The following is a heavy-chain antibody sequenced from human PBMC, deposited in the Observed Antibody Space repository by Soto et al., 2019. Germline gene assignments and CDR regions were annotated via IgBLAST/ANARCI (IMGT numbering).Heavy chain of an antibody. J-gene: IGHJ4*02. CDR2: IKSKTDGGTT. CDR3: TTNFYSSGWTYFDY. CDR1: GFTFSNAW. D-gene: IGHD6-19*01. Sequence: GGSLRLSCAASGFTFSNAWMSWVRQAPGKGLEWVGRIKSKTDGGTTDYAAPVKGRFTISRDDSKNTLYLQMNSLKTEDTAVYYGTTNFYSSGWTYFDYWGQGTLVTVSS. V-gene: IGHV3-15*01.